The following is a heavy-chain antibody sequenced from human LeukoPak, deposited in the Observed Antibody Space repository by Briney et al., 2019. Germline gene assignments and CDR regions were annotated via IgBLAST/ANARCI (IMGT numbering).Heavy chain of an antibody. D-gene: IGHD3-22*01. J-gene: IGHJ4*02. CDR2: ISHTGRS. CDR1: GGSXSGYH. Sequence: ETLSLTCXVYGGSXSGYHWSWIRQAPGKGLEWIGDISHTGRSTYNPSLKSRLTMSIDTSRNQFSLRLSSVTAADTSIYFCASTMMTSSYYFDSWGQGTQVIVSS. CDR3: ASTMMTSSYYFDS. V-gene: IGHV4-34*01.